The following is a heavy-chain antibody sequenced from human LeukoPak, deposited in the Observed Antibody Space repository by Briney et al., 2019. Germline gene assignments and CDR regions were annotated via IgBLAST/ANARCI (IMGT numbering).Heavy chain of an antibody. CDR2: ISSSGSII. CDR3: VRDYGGSSPFDY. J-gene: IGHJ4*02. Sequence: GGSLRLSCAASGFTFSSYEIHWVRQAPGKGLEWVPYISSSGSIIYYADSVKGRFTISRDNAKNSLYLQMNSLRAEDTAVYYCVRDYGGSSPFDYWGQGTLVTVSS. CDR1: GFTFSSYE. V-gene: IGHV3-48*03. D-gene: IGHD4-23*01.